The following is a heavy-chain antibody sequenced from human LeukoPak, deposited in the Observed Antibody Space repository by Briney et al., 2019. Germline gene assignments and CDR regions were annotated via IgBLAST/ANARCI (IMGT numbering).Heavy chain of an antibody. Sequence: ASVKVSCKASGYTFNSYGISWVRQAPGQGLAWMGWINPYSGDTTYAQKFQGRLTLTRDTSISTAYMEVSRLKSDDTAVYYCARTNGGYEYNWGQGTRVIVSS. D-gene: IGHD5-12*01. J-gene: IGHJ4*02. CDR3: ARTNGGYEYN. CDR1: GYTFNSYG. CDR2: INPYSGDT. V-gene: IGHV1-2*02.